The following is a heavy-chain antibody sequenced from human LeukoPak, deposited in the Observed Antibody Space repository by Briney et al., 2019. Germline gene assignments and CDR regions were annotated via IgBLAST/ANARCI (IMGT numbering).Heavy chain of an antibody. Sequence: SETLSLTCTVSGGSISSKGYYWGWIRQPPGKGLEWIVSIYYSGSTYYNPSLKSRVIISVDMSKNQFSLRVSSVTAADTAVYYCARHSYNMDVWGQGTTVTDSS. CDR2: IYYSGST. D-gene: IGHD1-1*01. V-gene: IGHV4-39*01. CDR3: ARHSYNMDV. J-gene: IGHJ6*02. CDR1: GGSISSKGYY.